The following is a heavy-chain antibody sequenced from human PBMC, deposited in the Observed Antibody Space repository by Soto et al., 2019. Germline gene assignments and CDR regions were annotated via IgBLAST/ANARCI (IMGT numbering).Heavy chain of an antibody. J-gene: IGHJ4*02. CDR3: ARDRGPGQKGKIVVAYFDY. V-gene: IGHV1-2*04. D-gene: IGHD3-22*01. CDR1: GYTFTGYY. Sequence: ASVKVSCKASGYTFTGYYMHWVRQAPGQGLEWMGWINPNSGGTNYAQKFQGWVTMTRDTSISTAYMELSRLRSDDTAVYYCARDRGPGQKGKIVVAYFDYWGQGKLVNVS. CDR2: INPNSGGT.